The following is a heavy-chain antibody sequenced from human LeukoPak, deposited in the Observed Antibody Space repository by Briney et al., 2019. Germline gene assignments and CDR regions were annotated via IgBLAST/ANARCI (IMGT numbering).Heavy chain of an antibody. Sequence: GASVKVSCKASGYTFTDYYMHWVQQAPGKGLEWMGRVDPEDGETIYAEKFQGRVTITADTSTDTAYMELSSLRSEDTAVYYCATDQHFGVARGDYWGQGTLVTVSS. CDR3: ATDQHFGVARGDY. D-gene: IGHD3-3*01. J-gene: IGHJ4*02. V-gene: IGHV1-69-2*01. CDR1: GYTFTDYY. CDR2: VDPEDGET.